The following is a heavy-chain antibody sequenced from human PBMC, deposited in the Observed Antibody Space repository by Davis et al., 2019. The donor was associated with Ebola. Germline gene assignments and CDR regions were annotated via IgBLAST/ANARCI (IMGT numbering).Heavy chain of an antibody. V-gene: IGHV4-59*01. CDR1: GGSISSYY. D-gene: IGHD3-10*01. CDR2: IYYSGST. J-gene: IGHJ4*02. Sequence: MPSETLSLTCTVSGGSISSYYWSWIQQPPGKGLEWIGYIYYSGSTNYNPSLKSRVTISVDTSKNQFSLKLSSVTAADTAVYYCARDIGEIHYWGQGTLVTVSS. CDR3: ARDIGEIHY.